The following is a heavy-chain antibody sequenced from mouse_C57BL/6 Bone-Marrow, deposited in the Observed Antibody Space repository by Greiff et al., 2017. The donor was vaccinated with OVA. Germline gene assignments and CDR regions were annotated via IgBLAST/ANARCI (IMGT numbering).Heavy chain of an antibody. J-gene: IGHJ4*01. CDR2: ISNGGGST. CDR1: GFTFSDYY. CDR3: ARWYYYAMDY. Sequence: DVKLVESGGGLVQPGGSLKLSCAASGFTFSDYYMYWVRQTPEKRLEWVAYISNGGGSTYYPDTVKGRFTISRDNAKNTLYLQMSRLKSEDTAMYYCARWYYYAMDYWGQGTSVTVSS. V-gene: IGHV5-12*01.